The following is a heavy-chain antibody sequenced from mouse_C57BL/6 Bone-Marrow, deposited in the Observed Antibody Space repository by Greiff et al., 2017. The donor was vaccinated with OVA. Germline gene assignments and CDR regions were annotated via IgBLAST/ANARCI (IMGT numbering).Heavy chain of an antibody. Sequence: QVQLQQSGAELARPGASVKLSCKASGYTFTSYGISWVKQRTGQGLEWIGEIYPRSGNTYYNEKLKGKATLTADKSSSTAYMELRSLTSEDSAVYFCARGDYYGSSSYFDYWGQGTTLTVSS. V-gene: IGHV1-81*01. D-gene: IGHD1-1*01. CDR3: ARGDYYGSSSYFDY. CDR1: GYTFTSYG. CDR2: IYPRSGNT. J-gene: IGHJ2*01.